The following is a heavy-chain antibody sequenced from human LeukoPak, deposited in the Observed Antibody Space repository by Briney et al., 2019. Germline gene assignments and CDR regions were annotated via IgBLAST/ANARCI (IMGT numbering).Heavy chain of an antibody. CDR2: INPNSDDT. CDR3: VRGGALYYDFWD. Sequence: ASVKVSCKGSGYTFTGYYIHWVRQAPGQGLEWMGWINPNSDDTNYAQKFQGRVTMTRDTSISTAYMELSRLRSDDTAVYYCVRGGALYYDFWDWGQGTLVTVSS. D-gene: IGHD3-3*01. CDR1: GYTFTGYY. V-gene: IGHV1-2*02. J-gene: IGHJ4*02.